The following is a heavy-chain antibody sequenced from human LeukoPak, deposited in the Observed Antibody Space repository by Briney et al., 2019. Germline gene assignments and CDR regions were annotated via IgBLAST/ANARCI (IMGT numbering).Heavy chain of an antibody. J-gene: IGHJ6*03. CDR2: ISSSSSTI. V-gene: IGHV3-48*04. Sequence: GGSLRLSCAASGFTFSSYSMNWVRQAPGKGLEWVSYISSSSSTIYYADSVKGRFTISRDNAKNSLYLQMNSLRAEDTAVYYCARDHCTNGVCNYYYYYMDVWGKGTTVTVSS. D-gene: IGHD2-8*01. CDR3: ARDHCTNGVCNYYYYYMDV. CDR1: GFTFSSYS.